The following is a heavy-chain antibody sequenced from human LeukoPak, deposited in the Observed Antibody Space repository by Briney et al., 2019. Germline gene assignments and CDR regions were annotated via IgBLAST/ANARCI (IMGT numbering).Heavy chain of an antibody. CDR1: GFTFTDYW. D-gene: IGHD2-2*01. CDR3: ARAMPHDNWFNP. V-gene: IGHV3-74*03. J-gene: IGHJ5*02. Sequence: GGSLRLSCAASGFTFTDYWMHWVRQVAGKGLVWVSRINGDLTNTTYADSVKGRFTISRDNAKNTLYLQMNSLRAEDAAVYYCARAMPHDNWFNPWGQGSLVTVSS. CDR2: INGDLTNT.